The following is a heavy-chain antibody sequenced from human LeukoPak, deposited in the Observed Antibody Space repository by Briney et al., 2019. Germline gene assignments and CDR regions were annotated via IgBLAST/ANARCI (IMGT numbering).Heavy chain of an antibody. CDR2: INPSGGDT. V-gene: IGHV1-46*01. J-gene: IGHJ5*02. CDR1: GYTFTSYY. CDR3: ARAYTAMVYWFDL. D-gene: IGHD5-18*01. Sequence: ASVKVSCKASGYTFTSYYMHWVRQAPGQGLEWMGIINPSGGDTSYAQKFQGRVTMTRDTSTSTVYMELSSLRSEDTAVYYCARAYTAMVYWFDLWGQGTLVTVSS.